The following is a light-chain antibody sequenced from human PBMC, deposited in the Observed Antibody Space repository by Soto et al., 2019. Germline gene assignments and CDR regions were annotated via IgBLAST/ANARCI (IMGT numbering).Light chain of an antibody. Sequence: DIKIAKAPSTLDASLRRWDTLTCRASQSISSWLAWYQQKPGKAPKLLIYKASSLESGVPSRFSGSGSGTEFTLTISSLPPDDFATYYCQQYNSYRTFGQGTKVDNK. CDR1: QSISSW. CDR3: QQYNSYRT. V-gene: IGKV1-5*03. J-gene: IGKJ1*01. CDR2: KAS.